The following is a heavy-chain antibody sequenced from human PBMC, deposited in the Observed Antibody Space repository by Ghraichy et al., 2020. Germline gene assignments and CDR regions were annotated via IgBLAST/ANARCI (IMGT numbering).Heavy chain of an antibody. CDR1: GGSMSPFH. V-gene: IGHV4-59*01. Sequence: SETLSLTCSVSGGSMSPFHWSWVRKSPGKGLEWIGNIFYTGTATYNSALKSRVTISIDTSTNQFSLKLRSMTAADTAVYYCARVMTSYCGGDCYSHYFAVWGQGTLVTASS. CDR3: ARVMTSYCGGDCYSHYFAV. J-gene: IGHJ4*02. D-gene: IGHD2-21*02. CDR2: IFYTGTA.